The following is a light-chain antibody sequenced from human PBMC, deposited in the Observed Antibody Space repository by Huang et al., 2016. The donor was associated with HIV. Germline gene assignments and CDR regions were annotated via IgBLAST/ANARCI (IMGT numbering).Light chain of an antibody. CDR2: GAS. Sequence: EIVLTQSPGTLSLSPGERATLSCRAIQSVSSSYLAWYQQKPGQAPRLLSYGASSRATGVADRFSGSGSGTDFTLTISRLEPEDFAVYYCQQYGSSRTFGQGTKVEIK. CDR3: QQYGSSRT. J-gene: IGKJ1*01. V-gene: IGKV3-20*01. CDR1: QSVSSSY.